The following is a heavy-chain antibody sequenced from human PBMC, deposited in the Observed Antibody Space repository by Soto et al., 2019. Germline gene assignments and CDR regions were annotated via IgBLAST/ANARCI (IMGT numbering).Heavy chain of an antibody. J-gene: IGHJ4*02. Sequence: QLQLQESGPGLVTPSETLSLTCTVSGGSISSSSYYWGWIRQPPGKGLEWVGSIYYSGSTYYNPSLKSRVTISVDTSKNQFSLKLSSVTAADTAVYYCARQEAAAGLLVDYWGQGTLVTVSS. CDR2: IYYSGST. D-gene: IGHD6-13*01. V-gene: IGHV4-39*01. CDR1: GGSISSSSYY. CDR3: ARQEAAAGLLVDY.